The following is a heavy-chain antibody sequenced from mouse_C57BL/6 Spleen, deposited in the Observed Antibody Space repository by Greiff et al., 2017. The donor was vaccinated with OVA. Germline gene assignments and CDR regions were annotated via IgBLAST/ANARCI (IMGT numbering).Heavy chain of an antibody. Sequence: VQLQQPGAELVKPGASVKLSCKASGYTFTSYWMQWVKQRPGQGLEWIGEIDPSASYTNYNQKFKGKATLTVDTSSSTAYMQLSSLTSEDSAVYYCARGYYYGSSFDYWGQGTTLTVSS. D-gene: IGHD1-1*01. J-gene: IGHJ2*01. CDR2: IDPSASYT. CDR3: ARGYYYGSSFDY. CDR1: GYTFTSYW. V-gene: IGHV1-50*01.